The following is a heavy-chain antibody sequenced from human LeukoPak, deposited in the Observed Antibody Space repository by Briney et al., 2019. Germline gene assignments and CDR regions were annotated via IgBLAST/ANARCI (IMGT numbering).Heavy chain of an antibody. Sequence: PGGSLRLSCAASGFTFSSYSMNWVRQAPGKGLEWVSFISDASSTIYYADSVKGRFTISRDNAQNSLYLQMNSLRAEDTAVYYCARPDHRHVDYWGQGPLVTVSS. D-gene: IGHD1-14*01. J-gene: IGHJ4*02. CDR1: GFTFSSYS. CDR3: ARPDHRHVDY. V-gene: IGHV3-48*01. CDR2: ISDASSTI.